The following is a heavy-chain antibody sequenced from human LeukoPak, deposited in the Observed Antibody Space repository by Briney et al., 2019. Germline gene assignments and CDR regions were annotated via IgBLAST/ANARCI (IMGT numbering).Heavy chain of an antibody. Sequence: QPGGSLRLSCAASGFTFDDYAMHWVGQGPGKGLEWVSGISWDSGSIGYADSVKGRFTISRDNAKNSLYLQMNSLRAEDTALYYCAKGGFGELSRGWFDPWGQGTLVTVSS. CDR1: GFTFDDYA. V-gene: IGHV3-9*01. CDR2: ISWDSGSI. J-gene: IGHJ5*02. CDR3: AKGGFGELSRGWFDP. D-gene: IGHD3-10*01.